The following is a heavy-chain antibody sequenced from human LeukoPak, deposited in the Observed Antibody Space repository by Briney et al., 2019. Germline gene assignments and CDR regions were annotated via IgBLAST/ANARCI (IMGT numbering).Heavy chain of an antibody. J-gene: IGHJ4*02. CDR2: ISYDGSNK. CDR1: GFTFSSYA. D-gene: IGHD1-26*01. Sequence: LPGRSLRLSCAASGFTFSSYAMHWVRQAPGKGLEWVAVISYDGSNKYYADSVKGRFTISRDNSKNTLYLQMNSLRAEDTAVYYCARDGPSVGATIDYWGQGTLVTVSS. CDR3: ARDGPSVGATIDY. V-gene: IGHV3-30-3*01.